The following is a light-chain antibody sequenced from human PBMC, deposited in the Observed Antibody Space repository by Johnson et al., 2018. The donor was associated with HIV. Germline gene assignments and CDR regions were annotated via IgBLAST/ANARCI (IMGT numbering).Light chain of an antibody. CDR2: ENN. J-gene: IGLJ1*01. CDR1: SSNIGNNY. CDR3: GIWASSLSAYV. V-gene: IGLV1-51*02. Sequence: QSVLTQPPSVSAAPGQKVTISCSGSSSNIGNNYVSWYQQLPGTAPNLLIYENNKRPSGIPNRSSCSTYATSANLGITALPTGDEADYYCGIWASSLSAYVFGTGTKVTVL.